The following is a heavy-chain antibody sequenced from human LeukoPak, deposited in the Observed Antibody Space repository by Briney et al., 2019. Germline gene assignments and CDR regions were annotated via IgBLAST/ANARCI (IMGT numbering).Heavy chain of an antibody. CDR3: ARLQYGGNSFDY. CDR1: GGSISSYY. D-gene: IGHD4-23*01. CDR2: IYYSGST. V-gene: IGHV4-59*08. J-gene: IGHJ4*02. Sequence: SETLSLTCTVSGGSISSYYWSWIRQPPGKGLEWIGYIYYSGSTNYNPSLKSRVTISVDTSKNQFSLKLSSVTAADTAVYYCARLQYGGNSFDYWGQGTLVTVSS.